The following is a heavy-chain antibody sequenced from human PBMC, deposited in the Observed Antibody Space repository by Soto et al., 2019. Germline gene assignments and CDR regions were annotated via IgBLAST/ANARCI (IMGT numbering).Heavy chain of an antibody. CDR2: ISAYNGNT. D-gene: IGHD6-19*01. J-gene: IGHJ5*02. Sequence: QVQLVQSGAEVKKPGASVKVSCKASGYTFTSYGISWVRQAPGQGLEWMGGISAYNGNTNYAQKLQGRVTMTTDTSTSTDYMELRSLRSDDTDVYYCASESAVAALDPWGQGTLVTVSS. CDR1: GYTFTSYG. CDR3: ASESAVAALDP. V-gene: IGHV1-18*01.